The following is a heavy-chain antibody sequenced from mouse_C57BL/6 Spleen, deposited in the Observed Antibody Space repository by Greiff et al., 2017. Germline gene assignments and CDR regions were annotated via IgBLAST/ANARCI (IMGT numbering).Heavy chain of an antibody. CDR2: ISSGSSTI. J-gene: IGHJ2*01. D-gene: IGHD2-2*01. V-gene: IGHV5-17*01. CDR3: ARAGLPYYFDY. CDR1: GFTFSDYG. Sequence: DVKLVESGGGLVKPGGSLKLSCAASGFTFSDYGMHWVRQAPEKGLEWVAYISSGSSTIYYADTVKGRFTISRDNAKNTLFLQMTSLRSEDTAMYYCARAGLPYYFDYWGQGTTLTVSS.